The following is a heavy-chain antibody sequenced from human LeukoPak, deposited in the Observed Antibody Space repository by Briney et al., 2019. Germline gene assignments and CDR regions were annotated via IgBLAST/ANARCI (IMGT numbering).Heavy chain of an antibody. V-gene: IGHV3-30*18. CDR1: GFAFSSYA. Sequence: PGGSLRLSCAASGFAFSSYAMHWVRQAPGKGLEWVAVISSDGRDKHYADSVKDRFTISRDNSKNTLYVQMNSLRGDDTAVYYCAKDSDVGAALYFFDYWGQGTLVTVSS. D-gene: IGHD1-26*01. J-gene: IGHJ4*02. CDR2: ISSDGRDK. CDR3: AKDSDVGAALYFFDY.